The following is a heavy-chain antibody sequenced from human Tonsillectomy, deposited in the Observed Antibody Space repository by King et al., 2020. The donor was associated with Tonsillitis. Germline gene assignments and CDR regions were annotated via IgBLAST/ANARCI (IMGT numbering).Heavy chain of an antibody. J-gene: IGHJ3*02. CDR1: GYSISSGYY. CDR3: ARVISLNAFDI. V-gene: IGHV4-38-2*02. Sequence: VQLQESGPGLVKPSETLSLTCTVSGYSISSGYYWGWIRQPPGKGLEWIGSIYHSGSTYYNPSLKSRVTISVDTSKNQFSLKLSSVTAADTAVYYCARVISLNAFDIWGQGTMVTVSS. CDR2: IYHSGST.